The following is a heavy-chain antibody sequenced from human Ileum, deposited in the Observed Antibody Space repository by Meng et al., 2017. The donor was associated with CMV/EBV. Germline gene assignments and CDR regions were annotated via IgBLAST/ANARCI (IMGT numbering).Heavy chain of an antibody. CDR2: PPSRTAGGTT. D-gene: IGHD5/OR15-5a*01. CDR3: STGSRCGRTTCLPNYYDY. Sequence: LVRLAPAPGQGLMWISIPPSRTAGGTTDYAPAVTGSFTISRDASYNMVYLQMTSLTADDTSVYFCSTGSRCGRTTCLPNYYDYWGQGTLVTVSS. J-gene: IGHJ4*02. V-gene: IGHV3-15*01.